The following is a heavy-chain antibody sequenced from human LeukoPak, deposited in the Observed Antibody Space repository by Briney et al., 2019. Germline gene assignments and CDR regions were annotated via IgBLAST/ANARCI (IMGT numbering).Heavy chain of an antibody. CDR3: ARLRYFDWLSQPLFDY. V-gene: IGHV3-7*01. J-gene: IGHJ4*02. CDR2: IKQDGSEK. D-gene: IGHD3-9*01. Sequence: GGSLRLSCAASGFTFSSYWMSWVRQAPGKGLEWVANIKQDGSEKYYVDSVKGRFTISRDNAKNSLYLQMNSLRAEDTAVYYCARLRYFDWLSQPLFDYWGQGTLVTVSS. CDR1: GFTFSSYW.